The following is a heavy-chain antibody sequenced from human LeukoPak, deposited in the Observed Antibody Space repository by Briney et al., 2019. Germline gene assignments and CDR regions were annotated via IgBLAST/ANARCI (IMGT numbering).Heavy chain of an antibody. CDR1: GASISTGDDN. Sequence: PSQTLSLTCTVSGASISTGDDNWSWIRQAPGRGLEWIGYIYSGGRTYYNPSLESRVSTSLDTSKNQFSLKVNFVSAADTAVYYCARELMFYPGNIDSWGQGTLVTVSS. V-gene: IGHV4-30-4*01. CDR2: IYSGGRT. CDR3: ARELMFYPGNIDS. D-gene: IGHD1-14*01. J-gene: IGHJ5*02.